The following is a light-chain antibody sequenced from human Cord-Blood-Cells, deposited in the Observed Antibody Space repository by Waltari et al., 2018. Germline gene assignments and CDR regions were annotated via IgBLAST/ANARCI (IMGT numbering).Light chain of an antibody. CDR3: SSYTSSSTLV. J-gene: IGLJ1*01. Sequence: QSALTQPASVSGSPGQSLTISCTGTRSDVGGYNYVPWYQQHPGKAPKLMIYEVSNRPSGVSNRFSGSKSGNTASLTISGLQAEDEADYYCSSYTSSSTLVFGTGTKVTVL. CDR2: EVS. CDR1: RSDVGGYNY. V-gene: IGLV2-14*01.